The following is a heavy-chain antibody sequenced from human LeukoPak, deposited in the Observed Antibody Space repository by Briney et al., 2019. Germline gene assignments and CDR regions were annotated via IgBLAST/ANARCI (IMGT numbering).Heavy chain of an antibody. Sequence: GGSLRLSCAASGFSFGSYSMDWVRQAPGKGLEWVAGINGSGDRTYYADSVKGRFTISRDTSKNTLYLQMNSLRAEDTAVYYCAESRARRAGNSGSIDYGSQGTLVTVPT. CDR1: GFSFGSYS. V-gene: IGHV3-23*01. J-gene: IGHJ4*02. CDR2: INGSGDRT. D-gene: IGHD2/OR15-2a*01. CDR3: AESRARRAGNSGSIDY.